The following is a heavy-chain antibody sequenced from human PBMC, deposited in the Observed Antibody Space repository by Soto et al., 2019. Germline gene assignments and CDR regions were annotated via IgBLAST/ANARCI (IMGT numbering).Heavy chain of an antibody. D-gene: IGHD5-18*01. CDR3: AREQDRLSMHTAMVFDY. V-gene: IGHV1-3*01. CDR1: GYTFTSYA. J-gene: IGHJ4*02. Sequence: QVPLVQSGAEVKKPGASVKVSCKASGYTFTSYAMHWVRQAPRQRLEWMGWSNAGNGNTKYSQKFQGRVTIARDTSASTAYMELSSLRSEDTAVYYCAREQDRLSMHTAMVFDYWGQGTLVTVSS. CDR2: SNAGNGNT.